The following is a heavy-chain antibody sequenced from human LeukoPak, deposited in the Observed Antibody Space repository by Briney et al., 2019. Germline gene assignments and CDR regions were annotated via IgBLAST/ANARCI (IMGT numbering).Heavy chain of an antibody. V-gene: IGHV1-3*01. CDR1: GYTFTGYY. CDR2: INAGNGNT. J-gene: IGHJ5*02. CDR3: ARGEYCSGGSCWPNWFDP. D-gene: IGHD2-15*01. Sequence: ASVKVSCKASGYTFTGYYMHWVRQAPGQRLEWMGWINAGNGNTKYSQKIQGRVTITRDTSASTAYMELSSLRSEDTAVYYCARGEYCSGGSCWPNWFDPWGQGTLVTVSS.